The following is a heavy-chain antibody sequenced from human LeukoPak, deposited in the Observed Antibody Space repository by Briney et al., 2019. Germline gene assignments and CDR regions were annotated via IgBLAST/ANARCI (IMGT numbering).Heavy chain of an antibody. CDR2: ISSSGSTI. CDR3: ARGEASLLPEDL. J-gene: IGHJ2*01. CDR1: GFTFSDYY. V-gene: IGHV3-11*04. D-gene: IGHD2-15*01. Sequence: GSLRLSCAASGFTFSDYYMSWIRQAPGKGLEGVSYISSSGSTIYYADSVKGRFTISRDNAKNSLYLQMNSLRAEDTAVYYCARGEASLLPEDLWGRGTLVTVSS.